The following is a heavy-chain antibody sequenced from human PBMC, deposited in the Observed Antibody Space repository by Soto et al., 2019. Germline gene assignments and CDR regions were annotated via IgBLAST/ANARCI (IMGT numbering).Heavy chain of an antibody. CDR2: IISSGSTA. CDR3: TRAAWFPYLSFY. CDR1: GFTFSSFE. D-gene: IGHD3-10*01. V-gene: IGHV3-48*03. Sequence: EVQLVESGGGLIQPGGSLRLSCAASGFTFSSFELHWVRQAPGKGLEWISYIISSGSTAYYASSVEGRFTISRDNANNSVYLQMDSLRAEDTALYYCTRAAWFPYLSFYWGQGALVTLSS. J-gene: IGHJ4*02.